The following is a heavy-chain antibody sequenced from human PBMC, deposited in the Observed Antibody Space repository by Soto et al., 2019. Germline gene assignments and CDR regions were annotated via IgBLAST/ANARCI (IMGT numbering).Heavy chain of an antibody. CDR1: GYTFTSYG. Sequence: GASVKVSCKASGYTFTSYGISWVRQAPGQGLEWMGWISAYNGNTNYAQKLQGRVTMTTDTSTSTAYMELRSLRSDYTFVYFCARLNYDSSGYPPDPWGQGTLVTVSS. J-gene: IGHJ5*02. V-gene: IGHV1-18*01. CDR2: ISAYNGNT. D-gene: IGHD3-22*01. CDR3: ARLNYDSSGYPPDP.